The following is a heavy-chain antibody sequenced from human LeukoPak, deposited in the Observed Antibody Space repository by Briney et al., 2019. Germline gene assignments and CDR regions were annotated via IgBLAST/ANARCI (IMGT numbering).Heavy chain of an antibody. J-gene: IGHJ5*02. CDR3: ARNYGDYGPNDP. CDR1: GYTFTGYY. Sequence: GASVKVSCKASGYTFTGYYMHWVRQAPGQGLEWMGWINPNSGGTNYAQKFQGRVTMTRDTSISTAYMELSSLRSEDTAVYYCARNYGDYGPNDPWGQGTLVTVSS. CDR2: INPNSGGT. V-gene: IGHV1-2*02. D-gene: IGHD4-17*01.